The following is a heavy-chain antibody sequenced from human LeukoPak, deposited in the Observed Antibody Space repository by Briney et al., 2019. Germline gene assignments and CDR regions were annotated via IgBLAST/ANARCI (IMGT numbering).Heavy chain of an antibody. J-gene: IGHJ6*03. V-gene: IGHV3-30*02. D-gene: IGHD4-17*01. CDR2: IRYDGSNK. Sequence: GGSLRLSCAASGFTFSSYGMHWVRQAPGKGLEWVAFIRYDGSNKYYADSVKGRFTISRDNSKNTLYLQMNSLRAEDTAVYYCAKNPGAMTTVTLYYYYMDVWGKGTTVTVSS. CDR1: GFTFSSYG. CDR3: AKNPGAMTTVTLYYYYMDV.